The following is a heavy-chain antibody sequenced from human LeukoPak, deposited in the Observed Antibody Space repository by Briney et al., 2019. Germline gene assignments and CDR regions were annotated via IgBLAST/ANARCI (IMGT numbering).Heavy chain of an antibody. V-gene: IGHV1-69*06. CDR2: IIPMSGTV. Sequence: SVKVSCKASGGTFSTFGISWVRQAPGQGLEWMGGIIPMSGTVNNAQKFQGRVTITADKSTGTAYMELSSLRSDDTAVYYCARGVREWLVTEFDYWGQGTLVTVSS. CDR1: GGTFSTFG. CDR3: ARGVREWLVTEFDY. J-gene: IGHJ4*02. D-gene: IGHD6-19*01.